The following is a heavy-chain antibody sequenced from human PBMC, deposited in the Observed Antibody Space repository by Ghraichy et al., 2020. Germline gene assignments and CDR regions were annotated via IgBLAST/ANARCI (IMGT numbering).Heavy chain of an antibody. Sequence: GGSLRLSCAASGFTFSSYSMSWVRQAPGKGLEWVSYITSGSGTIYYADSVKGRFTISRDNAKNSLYLQMNSLRAEDTAVYYCARASTYKWNQHWGQGTLVTVSS. D-gene: IGHD1-1*01. CDR3: ARASTYKWNQH. CDR1: GFTFSSYS. J-gene: IGHJ4*02. V-gene: IGHV3-48*04. CDR2: ITSGSGTI.